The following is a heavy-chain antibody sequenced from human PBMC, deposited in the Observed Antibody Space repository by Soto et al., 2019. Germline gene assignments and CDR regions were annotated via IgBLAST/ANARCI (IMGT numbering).Heavy chain of an antibody. CDR3: AHYSGYEQFDY. D-gene: IGHD5-12*01. J-gene: IGHJ4*02. CDR1: GFSLTTSGEG. V-gene: IGHV2-5*01. CDR2: IYWNDDV. Sequence: QITLKESGPTLVKSTQTLTLTCTFSGFSLTTSGEGVGCIRQPPGKALEWLALIYWNDDVRYNPSLKSRLTISKDTPNNQVVLTMNSMDPVDTGTYYCAHYSGYEQFDYWGQGTLVAVSS.